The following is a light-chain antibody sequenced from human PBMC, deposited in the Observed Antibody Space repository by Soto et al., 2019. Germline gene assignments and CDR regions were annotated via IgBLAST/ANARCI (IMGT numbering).Light chain of an antibody. CDR1: SSDIGGYNY. Sequence: QSALTQPASVSGSPGQSITISCTGTSSDIGGYNYVSWYQQHPGKAPKLMIYEVSNRPSGVSNRFSGSKSGNTASLTISGLQAEDEADYYCSSYTSSSPVVFGGGTKLT. V-gene: IGLV2-14*01. CDR3: SSYTSSSPVV. J-gene: IGLJ2*01. CDR2: EVS.